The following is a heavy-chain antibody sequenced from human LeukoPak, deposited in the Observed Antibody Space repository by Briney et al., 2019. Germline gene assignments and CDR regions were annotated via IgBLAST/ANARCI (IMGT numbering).Heavy chain of an antibody. Sequence: PSETLPLTCAVYGGSFSGYYWSWIRQPPGKGLEWIGEINHSGSTNYNPSLKSRVTISVDTSKNQFSLKLSSVTAADTAVYYCARGRRYSYGSDYWGQGTLVTVSS. D-gene: IGHD5-18*01. CDR3: ARGRRYSYGSDY. CDR2: INHSGST. CDR1: GGSFSGYY. J-gene: IGHJ4*02. V-gene: IGHV4-34*01.